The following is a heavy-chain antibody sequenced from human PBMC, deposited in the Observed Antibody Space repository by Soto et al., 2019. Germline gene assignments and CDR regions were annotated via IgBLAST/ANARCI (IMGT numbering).Heavy chain of an antibody. J-gene: IGHJ4*02. CDR1: GGTFSSYA. Sequence: SVKVSCKASGGTFSSYAISWVRQAPGQGLEWMGGIIPIFGTANYAQKFQGRVTITADESTSTAYMELSSLRSEDTAVYYCARGPSSGAKFDYWGQGTLVTVSS. CDR2: IIPIFGTA. CDR3: ARGPSSGAKFDY. V-gene: IGHV1-69*13. D-gene: IGHD1-26*01.